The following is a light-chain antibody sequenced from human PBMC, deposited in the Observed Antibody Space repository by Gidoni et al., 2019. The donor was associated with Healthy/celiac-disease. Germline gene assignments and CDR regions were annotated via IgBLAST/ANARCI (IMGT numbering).Light chain of an antibody. CDR3: QQYGSSPFWT. CDR1: QSVTSTY. J-gene: IGKJ1*01. V-gene: IGKV3-20*01. Sequence: IVLTQSPGTLSLSPGERATLSCRASQSVTSTYLAWYQQKPGQAPRLLIYGASNRATGIPDRFSGSGSGTDFTLTITRLEPEDFAVYYCQQYGSSPFWTFGQGTKVEIK. CDR2: GAS.